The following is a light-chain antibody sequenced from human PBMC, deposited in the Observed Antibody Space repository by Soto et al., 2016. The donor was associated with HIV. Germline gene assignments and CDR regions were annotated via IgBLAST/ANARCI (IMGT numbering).Light chain of an antibody. J-gene: IGKJ5*01. Sequence: DFQLTQSPPSVSASVGDRVTISCRASQGISDWLAWYQQKPGKAPKLLIYSTSSLENGVPSRFSGSGSGTEFTLTISSLQPEDFATYYCQQAHSFPSVTFGQGTRLEI. CDR1: QGISDW. CDR2: STS. CDR3: QQAHSFPSVT. V-gene: IGKV1-12*02.